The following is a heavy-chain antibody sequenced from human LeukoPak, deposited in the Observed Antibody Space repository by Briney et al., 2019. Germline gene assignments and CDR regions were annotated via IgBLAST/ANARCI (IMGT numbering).Heavy chain of an antibody. D-gene: IGHD4-17*01. Sequence: GGSLRLSCAASGFTFSSYEMNWVRQAPGKGLEWVSYISSSSSTIHYADSVRGRFTISRDNAKNSLYLQINSPRDEDTAVYYCARAFYGDYGMDVWGQGTTVTVSS. J-gene: IGHJ6*02. CDR3: ARAFYGDYGMDV. CDR1: GFTFSSYE. CDR2: ISSSSSTI. V-gene: IGHV3-48*02.